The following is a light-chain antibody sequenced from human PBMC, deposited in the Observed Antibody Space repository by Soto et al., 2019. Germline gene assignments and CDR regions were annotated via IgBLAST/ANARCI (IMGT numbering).Light chain of an antibody. V-gene: IGKV3-11*01. CDR1: QSVSSN. J-gene: IGKJ5*01. CDR2: DAS. CDR3: QQRSNWPSIT. Sequence: EIVMTQSPATLSVSPGERVTLACRASQSVSSNLAWYQQKPGQAPRLLIYDASSRATGIPVRFSGSGSGTDFTLTISSLEAEDSAVYYCQQRSNWPSITFGQGTRLEIK.